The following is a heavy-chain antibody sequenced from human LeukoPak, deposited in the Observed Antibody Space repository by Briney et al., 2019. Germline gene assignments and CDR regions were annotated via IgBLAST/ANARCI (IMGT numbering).Heavy chain of an antibody. Sequence: KSSETLSLTCTASGGSISSYYWSWIRQPPGKGLEWIGYIYYSGSTNYNPSLKSRVTISVDTSKNQFSLKLSSVTAADTAVYYCARESQEYFDYWGQGTLVTVSS. J-gene: IGHJ4*02. CDR3: ARESQEYFDY. CDR2: IYYSGST. CDR1: GGSISSYY. V-gene: IGHV4-59*01.